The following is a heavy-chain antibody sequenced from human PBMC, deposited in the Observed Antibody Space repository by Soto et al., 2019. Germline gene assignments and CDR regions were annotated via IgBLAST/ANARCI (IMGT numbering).Heavy chain of an antibody. CDR1: GFSFGSYA. J-gene: IGHJ4*02. CDR3: AKAPPGGGNRGSFDY. CDR2: ISGSGGST. D-gene: IGHD1-1*01. Sequence: GVSLSLSCAASGFSFGSYAMSWVRQAPGKGLEWVSAISGSGGSTYYADSVKGRFTISRDNSKNTLYLQMNSLRAEDTAVYYCAKAPPGGGNRGSFDYGGKGTLVTVSS. V-gene: IGHV3-23*01.